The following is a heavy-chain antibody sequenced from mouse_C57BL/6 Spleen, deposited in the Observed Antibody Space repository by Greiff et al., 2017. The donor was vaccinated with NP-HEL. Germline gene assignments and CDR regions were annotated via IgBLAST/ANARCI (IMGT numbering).Heavy chain of an antibody. CDR1: GYTFTSYW. J-gene: IGHJ3*01. CDR3: ATIYHGYDEAY. V-gene: IGHV1-50*01. CDR2: IDPSDSYT. Sequence: QVQLQQPGAELVKPGASVKLSCKASGYTFTSYWMQWVKQRPGQGLEWIGEIDPSDSYTNYNQKFKGKATLTVDTSSSTAYMQLSSLTSEDSAVYYCATIYHGYDEAYWGQGTLVTVSA. D-gene: IGHD2-2*01.